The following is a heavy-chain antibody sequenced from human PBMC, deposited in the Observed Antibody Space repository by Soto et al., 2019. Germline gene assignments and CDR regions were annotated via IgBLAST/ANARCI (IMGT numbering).Heavy chain of an antibody. V-gene: IGHV4-30-4*01. CDR3: AREYKMIMGLTPGWFDP. D-gene: IGHD3-16*01. CDR1: GGSISSGDYY. J-gene: IGHJ5*02. Sequence: SETLSLTCTVSGGSISSGDYYWSWIRQPPGKGLEWIGYIYYSGSTYYNPSLKSRVTISVDTSKNQFSLKLSSVTAADTAVYYCAREYKMIMGLTPGWFDPWGQGTLVTVSS. CDR2: IYYSGST.